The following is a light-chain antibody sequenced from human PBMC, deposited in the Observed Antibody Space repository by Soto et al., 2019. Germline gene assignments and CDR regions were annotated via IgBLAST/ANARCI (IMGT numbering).Light chain of an antibody. J-gene: IGLJ2*01. CDR1: SSNIGAGYD. V-gene: IGLV1-40*01. CDR2: GNS. Sequence: QAVVTQPPSVSGAPGQRVTISCTGSSSNIGAGYDVHWYQQLPGTAPKLLIYGNSNRPSGVPDRFSGTKSGTSASLAIAGLQAEDGTDYYSQSDDSSRSGYVVFCGGTKLTVL. CDR3: QSDDSSRSGYVV.